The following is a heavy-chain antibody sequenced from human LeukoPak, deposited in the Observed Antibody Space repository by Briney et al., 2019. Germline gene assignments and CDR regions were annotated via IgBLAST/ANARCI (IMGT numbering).Heavy chain of an antibody. CDR2: IHYTGAT. V-gene: IGHV4-31*03. J-gene: IGHJ4*02. CDR1: GGSISSGGYY. Sequence: SQTLSLTCTVSGGSISSGGYYRSWIRQTPGRGLEWVGEIHYTGATSYNPSLKSRATISTDTSKNQFSLRLSSVTAADTAVYYCARGNILTGYCFDFWGQGALVPVSS. CDR3: ARGNILTGYCFDF. D-gene: IGHD3-9*01.